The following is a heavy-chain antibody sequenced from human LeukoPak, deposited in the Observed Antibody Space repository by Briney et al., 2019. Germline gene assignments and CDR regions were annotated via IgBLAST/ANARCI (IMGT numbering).Heavy chain of an antibody. Sequence: SQTLSLTCNVSGGSISSCSSYWSWIRQPAGKGLEWIGRIYSSESTKYNPSLKSRVTISVDTSKNQFSLKLSSVTAADTAVYYCARAVYCSSTSCPSGGYYGMDVWGQGTTVTVSS. CDR3: ARAVYCSSTSCPSGGYYGMDV. V-gene: IGHV4-61*02. CDR2: IYSSEST. D-gene: IGHD2-2*01. CDR1: GGSISSCSSY. J-gene: IGHJ6*02.